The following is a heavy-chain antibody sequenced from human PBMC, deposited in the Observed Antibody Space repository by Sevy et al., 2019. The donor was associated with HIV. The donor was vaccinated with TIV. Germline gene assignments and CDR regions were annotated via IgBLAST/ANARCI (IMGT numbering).Heavy chain of an antibody. D-gene: IGHD3-22*01. CDR1: GFTFSSYG. V-gene: IGHV3-33*01. CDR3: VSGAYYYESRTENFDY. CDR2: IWYDGSNK. J-gene: IGHJ4*02. Sequence: GGSLRLSCAASGFTFSSYGMHWVRQAPGKGLEWVALIWYDGSNKYYADSVKGRFTLSRDNSKNTLYLQMYSLGAAYTAGYYCVSGAYYYESRTENFDYCGQGTLLTVSS.